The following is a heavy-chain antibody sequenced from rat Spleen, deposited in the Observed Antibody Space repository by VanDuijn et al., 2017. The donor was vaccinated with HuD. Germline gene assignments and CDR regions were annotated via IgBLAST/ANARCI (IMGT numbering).Heavy chain of an antibody. J-gene: IGHJ4*01. CDR1: GFTFSMYG. Sequence: EVQLVETGGGLVQPGRSLKLSCAPSGFTFSMYGMAWVRQAPTKGLEWVASVSYDGSATYYRDSVKGRFTISRDNAKSSLYLQMDSLRSEDTATYYCTTSRDYVMDAWGQGASVTVSS. D-gene: IGHD1-8*01. CDR2: VSYDGSAT. V-gene: IGHV5-20*01. CDR3: TTSRDYVMDA.